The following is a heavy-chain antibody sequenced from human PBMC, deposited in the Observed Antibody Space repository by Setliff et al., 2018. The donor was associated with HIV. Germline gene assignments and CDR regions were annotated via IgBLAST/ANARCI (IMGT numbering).Heavy chain of an antibody. CDR1: GFTFSKYS. D-gene: IGHD3-10*01. Sequence: GGSLRLSCAAPGFTFSKYSMNWVRQAPGKGLEWVSTISSGSTYIYYADSLKGRFTISRDNAKSSLYLQMNSLRAEDTAVYYCARSESGVTDAFDIWGQGAMVTVSS. CDR2: ISSGSTYI. CDR3: ARSESGVTDAFDI. J-gene: IGHJ3*02. V-gene: IGHV3-21*01.